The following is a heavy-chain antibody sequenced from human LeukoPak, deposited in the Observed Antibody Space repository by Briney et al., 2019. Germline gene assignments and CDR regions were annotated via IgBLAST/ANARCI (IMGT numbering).Heavy chain of an antibody. D-gene: IGHD4-17*01. Sequence: GGSLRLSCAASGLTFSSYWMSWVRQAPGKGLERVANIKQDGSEKYYVDSVKGRFTISRDNAKNSLYLQMNSLRAEDTAVYYGARAWAGTVTDWGQGTLVTVSS. J-gene: IGHJ4*02. V-gene: IGHV3-7*01. CDR1: GLTFSSYW. CDR3: ARAWAGTVTD. CDR2: IKQDGSEK.